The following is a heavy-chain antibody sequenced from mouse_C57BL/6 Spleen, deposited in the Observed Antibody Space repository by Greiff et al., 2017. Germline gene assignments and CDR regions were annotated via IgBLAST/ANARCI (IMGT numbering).Heavy chain of an antibody. CDR2: INPNNGGT. Sequence: VQLQQSGPELVKPGASVKISCKASGYTFTDYYMNWVKQSHGKSLEWIGDINPNNGGTSYNQKFKGKATLTVDKSSSTAYMELRSLTSEDSAVYYCASLDYSNYVLFDYWGQGTTLTVSS. CDR3: ASLDYSNYVLFDY. D-gene: IGHD2-5*01. J-gene: IGHJ2*01. CDR1: GYTFTDYY. V-gene: IGHV1-26*01.